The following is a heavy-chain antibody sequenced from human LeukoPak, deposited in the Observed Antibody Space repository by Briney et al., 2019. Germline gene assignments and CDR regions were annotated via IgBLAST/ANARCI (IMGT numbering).Heavy chain of an antibody. Sequence: GGSLRLSCAASGFTFSSYGMHWVRQAPGKGLEWVAVIWYDGSNKYYADSVKGRFTISRDNSKNTLYLQMNSLRAEDTAVYYCARELDCSSTSCYEASYYYYGMDVWGQGTTVTVSS. CDR3: ARELDCSSTSCYEASYYYYGMDV. CDR2: IWYDGSNK. J-gene: IGHJ6*02. CDR1: GFTFSSYG. V-gene: IGHV3-33*01. D-gene: IGHD2-2*01.